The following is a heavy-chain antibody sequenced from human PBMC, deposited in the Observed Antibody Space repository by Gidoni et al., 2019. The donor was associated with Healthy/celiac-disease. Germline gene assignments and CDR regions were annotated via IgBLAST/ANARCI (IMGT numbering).Heavy chain of an antibody. CDR2: IWYDGSHK. Sequence: QVQLVESGGGVVQPGRALRLSCAASGFPFSSYGMHGVRQAPGKGLEWVAVIWYDGSHKYYADAVKGRFTISRDNSKITLYLQMNSLRAEDTAVYYCAREMGVAPEGDAFDYWCQGTLVTVSS. V-gene: IGHV3-33*01. CDR3: AREMGVAPEGDAFDY. CDR1: GFPFSSYG. D-gene: IGHD3-10*01. J-gene: IGHJ4*02.